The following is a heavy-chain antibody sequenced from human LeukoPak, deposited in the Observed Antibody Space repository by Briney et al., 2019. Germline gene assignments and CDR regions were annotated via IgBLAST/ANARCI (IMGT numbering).Heavy chain of an antibody. J-gene: IGHJ4*02. Sequence: ASVKVSCKASGYTFTGYYMHWVRQAPGQGREWMGWINPNSGGTNYAQKFQGRVTMTRDTSISTAYMELSRLRSDDTAVYYCATGIVATTASDYWGQGTLVTVSS. CDR3: ATGIVATTASDY. D-gene: IGHD5-12*01. CDR1: GYTFTGYY. V-gene: IGHV1-2*02. CDR2: INPNSGGT.